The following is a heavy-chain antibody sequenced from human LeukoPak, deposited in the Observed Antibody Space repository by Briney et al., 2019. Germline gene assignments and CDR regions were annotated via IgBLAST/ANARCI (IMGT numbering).Heavy chain of an antibody. V-gene: IGHV1-18*01. D-gene: IGHD2-2*01. CDR1: GYTFTSYG. Sequence: GASVKVSCKASGYTFTSYGISWVRQAPEQGLEWMGWISAYNGNTNYAQKLQGRVTMTTDTSTSTAYMELRSLRSDDTAVYYCARDKFERIYCSSTSCYPFDYWGQGTLVTVSS. CDR3: ARDKFERIYCSSTSCYPFDY. J-gene: IGHJ4*02. CDR2: ISAYNGNT.